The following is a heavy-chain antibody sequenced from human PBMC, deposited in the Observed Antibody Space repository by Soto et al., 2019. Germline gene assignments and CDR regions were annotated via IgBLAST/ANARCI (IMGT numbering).Heavy chain of an antibody. CDR1: GYSFTSYW. J-gene: IGHJ6*02. Sequence: GESLKISCKGSGYSFTSYWISWVRQMPGKGLEWMGRIDPSDSNTNYSPSFQGHVTISVDKSISTVYLQWSSLKAADSATYYCARLGPQDIVVVVAAGDYGMDVWGQGTTVTVSS. CDR2: IDPSDSNT. D-gene: IGHD2-15*01. CDR3: ARLGPQDIVVVVAAGDYGMDV. V-gene: IGHV5-10-1*01.